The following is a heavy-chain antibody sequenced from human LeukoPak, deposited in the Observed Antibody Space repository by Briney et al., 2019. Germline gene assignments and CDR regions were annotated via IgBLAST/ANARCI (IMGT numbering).Heavy chain of an antibody. CDR2: ITGSDDAT. D-gene: IGHD5-12*01. CDR1: GFTFTSVA. J-gene: IGHJ4*02. V-gene: IGHV3-23*01. Sequence: GGSLRLSXAASGFTFTSVAMTWVRQAPGQGLEWVSTITGSDDATYYGDSVKGRFTISRDYSSNTVYLQMNSLRSEDTAIYYCAKGPQLYSGYHPNFWGQGTLVTVSS. CDR3: AKGPQLYSGYHPNF.